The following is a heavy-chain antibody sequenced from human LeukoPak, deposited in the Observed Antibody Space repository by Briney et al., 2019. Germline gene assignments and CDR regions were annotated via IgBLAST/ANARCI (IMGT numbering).Heavy chain of an antibody. CDR1: GFTFSSYW. Sequence: GGSLRLPCAASGFTFSSYWMSWVRQAPGKGLEWVANIKQDGSEKYYVDSVKGRFTISRDNAKNSLCLQVNSLRAEDTAVYYCAREGVADFWSGYRTSYYFDYWGQGTLVTVSS. J-gene: IGHJ4*02. V-gene: IGHV3-7*01. CDR3: AREGVADFWSGYRTSYYFDY. CDR2: IKQDGSEK. D-gene: IGHD3-3*01.